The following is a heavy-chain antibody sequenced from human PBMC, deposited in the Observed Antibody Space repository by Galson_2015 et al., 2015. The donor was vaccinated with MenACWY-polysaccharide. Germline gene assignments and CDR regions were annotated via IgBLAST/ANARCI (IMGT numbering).Heavy chain of an antibody. J-gene: IGHJ5*02. CDR3: ARAPHGYCNGNTCFGWFDP. Sequence: TLSLTCTVSGASLSSSGYYWNWIRQYPGKDLEWIGYVYDGGSTKYNPSLKSRLTISVDTSKNQFSLKLSSVIDADTAVYYCARAPHGYCNGNTCFGWFDPWGQGTLVTVSS. V-gene: IGHV4-31*03. CDR2: VYDGGST. CDR1: GASLSSSGYY. D-gene: IGHD2-15*01.